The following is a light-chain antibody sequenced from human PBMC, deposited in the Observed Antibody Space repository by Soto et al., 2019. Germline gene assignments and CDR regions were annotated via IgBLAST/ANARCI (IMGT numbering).Light chain of an antibody. V-gene: IGLV2-14*01. J-gene: IGLJ1*01. CDR2: EVS. CDR1: SSDVGGYNY. CDR3: TSYTSSNTLLYI. Sequence: QSVLTQPASVSGSPGQSITISCTGTSSDVGGYNYVSWYQQHPGKAPKLMIYEVSNRPSGVSNRFSGSKPGNTASLTISGLQAEDEADYYCTSYTSSNTLLYIFGTGTKLNVL.